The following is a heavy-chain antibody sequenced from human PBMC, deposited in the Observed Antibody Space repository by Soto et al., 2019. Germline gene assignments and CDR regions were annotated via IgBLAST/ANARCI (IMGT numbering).Heavy chain of an antibody. D-gene: IGHD3-10*01. Sequence: QVQLVESGGGVVQPGRSLRLSCAASGFTFSSHGMHWVRQAPGKGLEWVAAISYDESNKYYADSVKGRFTISRDISKNTLYLQMNSLRAEDTAVYYCAKDRLLLLLFYVDYWGQGALVTVSS. CDR3: AKDRLLLLLFYVDY. CDR1: GFTFSSHG. V-gene: IGHV3-30*18. CDR2: ISYDESNK. J-gene: IGHJ4*02.